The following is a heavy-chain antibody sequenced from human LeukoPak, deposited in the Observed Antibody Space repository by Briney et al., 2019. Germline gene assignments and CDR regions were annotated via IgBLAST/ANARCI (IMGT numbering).Heavy chain of an antibody. V-gene: IGHV4-61*05. CDR2: IYYSGST. D-gene: IGHD6-19*01. J-gene: IGHJ5*02. Sequence: SETLSLTCTVSGGSISSSSYYWSWIRQPPGKGLEWIGYIYYSGSTNYNPSLKSRVTISVDTSKNQFSLKLSSVTAADTAVYYCARPAGYSSGWYWFDPWGQGTLVTVSS. CDR3: ARPAGYSSGWYWFDP. CDR1: GGSISSSSYY.